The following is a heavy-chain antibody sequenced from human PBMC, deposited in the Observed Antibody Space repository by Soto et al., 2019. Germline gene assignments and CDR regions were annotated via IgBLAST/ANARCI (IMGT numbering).Heavy chain of an antibody. J-gene: IGHJ6*02. V-gene: IGHV3-73*01. Sequence: GGSLRLSCAASGFAFGDSGVQWVRQASGKALEWVGHIRSKASSYATTYAESVKGRFTISRDDSKNTMYMHMNSLKTEDTAVYYCTRASWNYYYYGMDVWGQGTTVTVSS. CDR3: TRASWNYYYYGMDV. CDR2: IRSKASSYAT. CDR1: GFAFGDSG. D-gene: IGHD1-1*01.